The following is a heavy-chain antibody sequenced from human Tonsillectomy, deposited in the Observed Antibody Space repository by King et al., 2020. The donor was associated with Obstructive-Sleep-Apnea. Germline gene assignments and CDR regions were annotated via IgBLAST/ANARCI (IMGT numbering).Heavy chain of an antibody. D-gene: IGHD1-1*01. Sequence: QLVQSGAEVKKPGASVKVSCNLSGYTLTELSMHWVRQAPGKGLEWMGGFDPEDAEAIFAQKFQGRVTMTDDTSTDTAYMELSSLRSDDTAVYYCATHLQLARRRGKQSAPIYYFDYWGRGTLVTVSS. CDR3: ATHLQLARRRGKQSAPIYYFDY. CDR1: GYTLTELS. J-gene: IGHJ4*02. CDR2: FDPEDAEA. V-gene: IGHV1-24*01.